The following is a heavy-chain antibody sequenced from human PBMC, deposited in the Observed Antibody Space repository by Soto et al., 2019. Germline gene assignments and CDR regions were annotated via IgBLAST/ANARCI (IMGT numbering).Heavy chain of an antibody. CDR3: SRAGILTTPYYTDY. Sequence: EVQLVESGGGLVQPEGSLRLSCAASGFTFSDYYMDWVRQAPGKGLEWVGRVRNKVNSYTTEYAASVKGRFTVSRDDSRNSLYLQMNSLKTGGTAMYYCSRAGILTTPYYTDYWGLGTLVTVSS. J-gene: IGHJ4*02. CDR1: GFTFSDYY. CDR2: VRNKVNSYTT. V-gene: IGHV3-72*01. D-gene: IGHD2-21*01.